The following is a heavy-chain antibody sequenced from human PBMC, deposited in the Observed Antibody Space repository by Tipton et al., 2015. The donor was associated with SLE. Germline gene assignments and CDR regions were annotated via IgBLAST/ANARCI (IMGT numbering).Heavy chain of an antibody. Sequence: LRLSCTVSGGSISSGGYYWSWIRQHPGKGLEWIGYIYYSGSTYYNPSLKSRVTISVDTSKNQFSLKLSSATAADTAVYYCARAGGIAAPAYWGQGTLVTVSS. CDR1: GGSISSGGYY. CDR2: IYYSGST. V-gene: IGHV4-31*02. D-gene: IGHD6-6*01. J-gene: IGHJ4*02. CDR3: ARAGGIAAPAY.